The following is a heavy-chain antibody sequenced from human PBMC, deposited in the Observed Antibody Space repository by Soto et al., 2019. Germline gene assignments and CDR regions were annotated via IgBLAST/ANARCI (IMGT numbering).Heavy chain of an antibody. D-gene: IGHD5-12*01. CDR3: ARAVREYSGYDVQGHYFDY. V-gene: IGHV4-4*02. CDR2: IYHSEST. J-gene: IGHJ4*02. Sequence: QVQLQESGPGLVKPSGTLSLTCAVSSGSISSSNWWSWVRQPPGKGLEWIGEIYHSESTNYNPSLKSRVTISVDKSKNQFSLKLSSVTAADTAVYYCARAVREYSGYDVQGHYFDYWGQGTLVTVSS. CDR1: SGSISSSNW.